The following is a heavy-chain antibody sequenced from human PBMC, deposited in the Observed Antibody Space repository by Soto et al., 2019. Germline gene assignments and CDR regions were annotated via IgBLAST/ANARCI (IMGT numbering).Heavy chain of an antibody. D-gene: IGHD2-8*02. Sequence: PSETLSLTCAVYGGSFSGYSWTWIRQPPGTGLEWIGVINHSGSTNFNPSLKSRVNISVDTSKNQFSLKLTSVTAADTAVYYCARDKITGLFDYWGQGTLVTVSS. J-gene: IGHJ4*02. CDR1: GGSFSGYS. V-gene: IGHV4-34*01. CDR3: ARDKITGLFDY. CDR2: INHSGST.